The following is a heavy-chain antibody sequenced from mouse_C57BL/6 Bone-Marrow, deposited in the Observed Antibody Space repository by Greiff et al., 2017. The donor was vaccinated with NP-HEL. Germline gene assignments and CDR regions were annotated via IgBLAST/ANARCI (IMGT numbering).Heavy chain of an antibody. CDR1: GFNIKDYY. CDR3: TTRGSSYAMDY. J-gene: IGHJ4*01. CDR2: IDPEDGDT. Sequence: VQLQQSGAELVRPGASVKLSCTASGFNIKDYYMHWVKQRPEQGLEWIGRIDPEDGDTEYAPKFQGKATMTADTSSNTAYLQLGSLTSEDTAVYYCTTRGSSYAMDYWGQGTSVTVSS. V-gene: IGHV14-1*01. D-gene: IGHD1-1*01.